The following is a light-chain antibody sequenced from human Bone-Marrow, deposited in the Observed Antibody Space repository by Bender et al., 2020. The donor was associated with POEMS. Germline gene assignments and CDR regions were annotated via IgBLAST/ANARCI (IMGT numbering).Light chain of an antibody. V-gene: IGLV1-44*01. Sequence: QSVVTQPPSASGTPGEDVIISCSGSYSNIGSNFVQWYQQLPGTAPKVVIYKTIQRPSGVPARFSGSKSVTLASLTISGLQSEDEAVYYCTTWDDKLNVVLFGGGTELTVL. J-gene: IGLJ2*01. CDR3: TTWDDKLNVVL. CDR2: KTI. CDR1: YSNIGSNF.